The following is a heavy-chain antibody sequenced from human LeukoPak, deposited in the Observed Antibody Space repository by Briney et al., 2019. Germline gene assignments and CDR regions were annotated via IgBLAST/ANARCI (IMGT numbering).Heavy chain of an antibody. J-gene: IGHJ5*02. V-gene: IGHV1-18*01. CDR3: ARLSPPIASFCSGGTCYSGGFDP. CDR1: GYTFINYG. Sequence: ASVKVSCKASGYTFINYGITWVRQAPGQGLEWMGWITTYNGNTYYAQNFQGRVTMTADTSTSTAYMEVRGLRSDDTAVYYCARLSPPIASFCSGGTCYSGGFDPWGQGTLVTVSS. D-gene: IGHD2-15*01. CDR2: ITTYNGNT.